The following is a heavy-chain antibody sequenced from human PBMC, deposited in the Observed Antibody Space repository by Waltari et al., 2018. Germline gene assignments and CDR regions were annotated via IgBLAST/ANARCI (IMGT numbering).Heavy chain of an antibody. CDR1: GYTFSSYD. V-gene: IGHV1-8*01. D-gene: IGHD3-16*01. CDR3: VRDHLNSVWGTYPATSFDP. J-gene: IGHJ5*02. Sequence: QVQLVQSGAEVKEPGASVKVSCKASGYTFSSYDINWVRQAPGQVLEWMGWMNPNSGNTGYAQKFQGRVTFSRNTSISTAYMDLSRLGFEDTAVYYCVRDHLNSVWGTYPATSFDPWGQGTPVTVSS. CDR2: MNPNSGNT.